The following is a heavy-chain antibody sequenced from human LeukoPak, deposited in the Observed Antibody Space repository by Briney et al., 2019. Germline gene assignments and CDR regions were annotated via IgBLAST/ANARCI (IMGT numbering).Heavy chain of an antibody. D-gene: IGHD4-23*01. CDR2: IYHSGST. V-gene: IGHV4-28*03. J-gene: IGHJ4*02. CDR3: ARGYYGGNLFDY. CDR1: GYSISSSHW. Sequence: PSDTLSFTCAVSGYSISSSHWWGWIRQPPGEGLEWIGYIYHSGSTSYNPSLKSRVTMSVDTSKNQFSLKLSSVTAVDTAVYYCARGYYGGNLFDYWGQGTLVTVSS.